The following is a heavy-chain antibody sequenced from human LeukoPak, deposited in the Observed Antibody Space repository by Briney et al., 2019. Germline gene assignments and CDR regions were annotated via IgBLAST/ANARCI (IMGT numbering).Heavy chain of an antibody. CDR3: AKDLGYLDAFDI. D-gene: IGHD5-18*01. Sequence: GGSLRLSCAASGFTFSSYGMHWVRQAPGKGLEWVAFIRYDGSNKYYADSVKGRFTISRGNSKNTLYLQMNSLRAEDTAVYYCAKDLGYLDAFDIWGQGTMVTVSS. V-gene: IGHV3-30*02. CDR1: GFTFSSYG. J-gene: IGHJ3*02. CDR2: IRYDGSNK.